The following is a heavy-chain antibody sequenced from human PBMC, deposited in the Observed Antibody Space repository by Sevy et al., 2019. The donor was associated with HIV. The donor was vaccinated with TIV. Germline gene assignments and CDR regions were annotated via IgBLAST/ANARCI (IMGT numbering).Heavy chain of an antibody. CDR3: ARELDYGDFYYGMDV. Sequence: SETLSLTCTVSGGSISSFYWSWIRQPAGKGLEWIGRIYSSGTTNYNPSLKSRVTMSVDTSKNQFSLKLTSVTAADTDVYYCARELDYGDFYYGMDVWGQRTTVTVSS. CDR2: IYSSGTT. V-gene: IGHV4-4*07. D-gene: IGHD4-17*01. J-gene: IGHJ6*02. CDR1: GGSISSFY.